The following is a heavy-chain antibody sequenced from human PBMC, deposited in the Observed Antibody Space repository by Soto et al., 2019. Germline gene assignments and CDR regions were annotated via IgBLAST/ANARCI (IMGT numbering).Heavy chain of an antibody. V-gene: IGHV3-23*01. CDR2: ISGSGGST. D-gene: IGHD3-3*01. CDR1: GFTFSSYA. J-gene: IGHJ5*02. CDR3: AKDLRFLEWSLYNWFDP. Sequence: GGSLRLSCAASGFTFSSYAMSWVRQAPGKGLEWVSAISGSGGSTYYADSVKGRFTISRDNSKNTLYLQMNSLRAEDTAVYYCAKDLRFLEWSLYNWFDPWGQGTLVTVSS.